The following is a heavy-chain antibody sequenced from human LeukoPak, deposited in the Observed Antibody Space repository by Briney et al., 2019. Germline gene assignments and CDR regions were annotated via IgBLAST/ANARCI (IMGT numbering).Heavy chain of an antibody. V-gene: IGHV4-34*01. J-gene: IGHJ4*02. CDR2: INHSGST. D-gene: IGHD6-19*01. CDR3: ARVISSGESS. CDR1: GGSFSGYY. Sequence: PSETLSLTCAVYGGSFSGYYWSWIRQPPGKGLEWIGEINHSGSTNYNPSLKSRVTISVDTSKNQFSLKLSSVTAADTAVYYCARVISSGESSWGQGTLVTVSS.